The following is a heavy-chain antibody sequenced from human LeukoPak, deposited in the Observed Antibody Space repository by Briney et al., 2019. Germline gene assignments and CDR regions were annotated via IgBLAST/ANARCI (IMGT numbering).Heavy chain of an antibody. CDR1: GGSISSGDYY. Sequence: SETLSLTSTVSGGSISSGDYYWSWIRQPPGKGLEWIGYIYYSGSTYYNPSLKSRVTISVDTSKNQFSLKLSSVTAADTAVYYCARATSAARYYYYYMDVWGKGTTVTASS. CDR2: IYYSGST. D-gene: IGHD2-2*01. CDR3: ARATSAARYYYYYMDV. V-gene: IGHV4-30-4*08. J-gene: IGHJ6*03.